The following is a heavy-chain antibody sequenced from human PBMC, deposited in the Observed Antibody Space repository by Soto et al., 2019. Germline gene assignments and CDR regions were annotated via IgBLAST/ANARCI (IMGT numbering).Heavy chain of an antibody. CDR2: IYYSGST. J-gene: IGHJ5*02. CDR3: ARHSSSGWYRNNWFDP. Sequence: SETLSLTCTVSGGSISSSSYYWGWIRQPPGKGREWIGSIYYSGSTYYNPSLKSRVTISVDTSKNQFSLKLSSVTAADTAVYYCARHSSSGWYRNNWFDPWGQGTLVTVSS. CDR1: GGSISSSSYY. D-gene: IGHD6-19*01. V-gene: IGHV4-39*01.